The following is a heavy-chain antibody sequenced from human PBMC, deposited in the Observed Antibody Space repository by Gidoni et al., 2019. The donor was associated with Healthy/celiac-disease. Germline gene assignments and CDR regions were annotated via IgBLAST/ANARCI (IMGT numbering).Heavy chain of an antibody. CDR3: AKDGGAEA. V-gene: IGHV3-23*01. CDR1: GFTFSRYA. J-gene: IGHJ4*02. CDR2: IIGSGGST. Sequence: EVQLLESGGGLVQSGVCLRLSCEASGFTFSRYAMSWVRQAPGKGLEWVSSIIGSGGSTYYADSVKGRFTISRDNSKNTLYLQMNSLIAEDTAVYYCAKDGGAEAWGQGTLVTVSS. D-gene: IGHD2-15*01.